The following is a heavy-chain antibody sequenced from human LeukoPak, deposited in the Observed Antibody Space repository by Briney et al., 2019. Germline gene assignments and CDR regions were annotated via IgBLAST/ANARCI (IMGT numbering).Heavy chain of an antibody. CDR1: GFTFSTYW. CDR2: INSDGSST. V-gene: IGHV3-74*01. CDR3: ARDRRGSGSYYSIYFDY. D-gene: IGHD3-10*01. J-gene: IGHJ4*02. Sequence: GGSLRLSCAASGFTFSTYWMHWVRQAPGKGLVWVSRINSDGSSTNYADSVKGRFTISRDNAKNTLYLQMNSLRAEDTAVYYCARDRRGSGSYYSIYFDYWGQGTLVTVSS.